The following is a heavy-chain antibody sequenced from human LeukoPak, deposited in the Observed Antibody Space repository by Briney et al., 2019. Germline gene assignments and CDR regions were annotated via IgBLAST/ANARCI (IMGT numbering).Heavy chain of an antibody. J-gene: IGHJ4*02. D-gene: IGHD3-9*01. Sequence: SETLSLTCTVSGGSISSGGYYWSWIRQHPGKGLEWIGYIYYSGSTYHNPSLKSRVTISVDTSKNQFSPKLSSVTAADTAVYYCARTLRYFDSYYCDYWGQGTLVTVSS. V-gene: IGHV4-31*03. CDR2: IYYSGST. CDR3: ARTLRYFDSYYCDY. CDR1: GGSISSGGYY.